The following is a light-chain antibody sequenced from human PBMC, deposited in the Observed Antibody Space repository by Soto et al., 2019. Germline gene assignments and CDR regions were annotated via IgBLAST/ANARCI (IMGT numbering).Light chain of an antibody. J-gene: IGKJ3*01. V-gene: IGKV1-27*01. Sequence: DIQMTQSPSSLSASVGDRVTMTCRASQGIRNYVAWYQQKPGEVPKLLIYAASTLQSGVPARFSGGGFGTDFTITTSSLRPEDVATYYCQRYHSALLTFGPGTKVDLK. CDR2: AAS. CDR3: QRYHSALLT. CDR1: QGIRNY.